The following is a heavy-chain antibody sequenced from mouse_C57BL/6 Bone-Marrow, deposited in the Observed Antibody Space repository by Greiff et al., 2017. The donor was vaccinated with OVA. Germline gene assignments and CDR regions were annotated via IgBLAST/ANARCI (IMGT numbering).Heavy chain of an antibody. CDR3: AVIYYGYDMAY. CDR2: IHPNSGST. J-gene: IGHJ3*01. V-gene: IGHV1-64*01. D-gene: IGHD2-2*01. Sequence: QVQLQQPGAELVKPGASVKLSCKASGYTFTSYWMHWVKQRPGQGLEWIGMIHPNSGSTNYNEKFKSKATLTVDKSSSTAYMQLSSLTSEDSAVYYCAVIYYGYDMAYWGQGTLVTVSA. CDR1: GYTFTSYW.